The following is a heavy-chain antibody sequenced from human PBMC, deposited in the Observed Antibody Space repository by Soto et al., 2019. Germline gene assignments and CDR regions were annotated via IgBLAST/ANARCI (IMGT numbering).Heavy chain of an antibody. Sequence: QVQLVQSGAEVKEPGSSVKVSCKASGGTFSSYGISWVRQAPGLGLEWMGGIIPNFGTTNYAQKVQGRVTMTADDMELGSMRSEDTAVYYCARGPAAYYFDDWGQGTLVTVSS. J-gene: IGHJ4*02. CDR3: ARGPAAYYFDD. CDR1: GGTFSSYG. CDR2: IIPNFGTT. D-gene: IGHD6-25*01. V-gene: IGHV1-69*12.